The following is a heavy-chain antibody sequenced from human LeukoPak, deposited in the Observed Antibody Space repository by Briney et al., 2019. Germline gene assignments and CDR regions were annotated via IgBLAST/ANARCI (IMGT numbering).Heavy chain of an antibody. CDR2: INAGNGNT. D-gene: IGHD2-15*01. Sequence: ASVKVSCKASGYTFTSYAMHWVRQAPGQRLEWMGWINAGNGNTKYSQKFQGRVTITRDTSASTAYKELSSLRSEDTAVYYCARADMVVAATYYFDYWGQGTLVTVSS. CDR3: ARADMVVAATYYFDY. J-gene: IGHJ4*02. V-gene: IGHV1-3*01. CDR1: GYTFTSYA.